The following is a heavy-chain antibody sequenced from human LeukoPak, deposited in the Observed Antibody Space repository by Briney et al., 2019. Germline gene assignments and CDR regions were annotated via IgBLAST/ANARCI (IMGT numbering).Heavy chain of an antibody. CDR2: ISSSSSYI. J-gene: IGHJ6*03. Sequence: GGSLRLSCAASGFTFSSYSMNWVRQAPGKGLEWVSSISSSSSYIYYADSVKGRFTISRDNAKNSLYLQMNSLRAEDTAVYYCARVRFKDYYYYYMDVWGKGTTVTVSS. V-gene: IGHV3-21*01. D-gene: IGHD3-10*01. CDR3: ARVRFKDYYYYYMDV. CDR1: GFTFSSYS.